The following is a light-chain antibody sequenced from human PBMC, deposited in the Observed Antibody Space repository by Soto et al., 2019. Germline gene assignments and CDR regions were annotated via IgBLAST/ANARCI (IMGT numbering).Light chain of an antibody. V-gene: IGKV3-20*01. J-gene: IGKJ1*01. CDR2: GAS. CDR3: QQYDSTPWT. Sequence: EIVLTQSPGTLSLSPGERAALSCRASQRLSSSSLAWYQQKPGHGPRLLIYGASRRATGIPDRFSATESGTDFTLTISSREPEDFAVYFCQQYDSTPWTFGQGTRVESK. CDR1: QRLSSSS.